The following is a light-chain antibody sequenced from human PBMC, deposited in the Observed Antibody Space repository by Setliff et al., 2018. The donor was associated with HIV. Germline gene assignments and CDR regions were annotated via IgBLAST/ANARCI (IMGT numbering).Light chain of an antibody. Sequence: QPVLTQSSSASASLGSSVKLTCTLSSGHSSYIIAWHQQQPGKAPRYLMKLEGSGSHNKGSGVPDRFSGSSSGADRYLTISNLQSEDEADYYCETWDSNTVVFGGGTQLTVL. CDR1: SGHSSYI. V-gene: IGLV4-60*03. CDR3: ETWDSNTVV. J-gene: IGLJ2*01. CDR2: LEGSGSH.